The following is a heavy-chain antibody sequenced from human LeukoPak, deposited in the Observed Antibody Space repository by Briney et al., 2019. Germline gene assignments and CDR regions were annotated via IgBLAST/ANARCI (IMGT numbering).Heavy chain of an antibody. D-gene: IGHD2-8*02. Sequence: PSETLSLTCTVSGGSINNGDYYWSWIRQPPGKGLEWIAYIYDDGSTFYNPSLKSRVTISIDTSKNQFSLKLSSVTAADTAVYYCARKTGGTRITYYGMDVWGQGTTVTVSS. V-gene: IGHV4-30-4*01. CDR1: GGSINNGDYY. J-gene: IGHJ6*02. CDR3: ARKTGGTRITYYGMDV. CDR2: IYDDGST.